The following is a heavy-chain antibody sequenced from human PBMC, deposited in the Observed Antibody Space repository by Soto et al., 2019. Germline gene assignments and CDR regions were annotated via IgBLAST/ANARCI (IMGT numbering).Heavy chain of an antibody. J-gene: IGHJ3*02. D-gene: IGHD3-22*01. CDR3: ARELLFYDSDGFSWDDAFDI. V-gene: IGHV4-30-2*01. CDR2: IYQSGST. Sequence: SETLSLTCAVSGGSLSSSAYSWSWIRQPPGKGLEWIGFIYQSGSTYYNPSLKSRVTMSLDRPKDQFSLKLSSVTAADTAVYYCARELLFYDSDGFSWDDAFDIWGQGTMVTVSS. CDR1: GGSLSSSAYS.